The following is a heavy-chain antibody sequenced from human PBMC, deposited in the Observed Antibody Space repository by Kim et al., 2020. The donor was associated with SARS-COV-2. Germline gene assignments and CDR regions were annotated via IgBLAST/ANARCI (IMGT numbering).Heavy chain of an antibody. CDR2: TNGDGSTT. CDR3: ARRYYDSRGYYYFDS. J-gene: IGHJ4*02. V-gene: IGHV3-74*01. Sequence: GGSLRLSCAASGFTFRTYWMHWVRQAPGKGLVWFSRTNGDGSTTNYADSVKGRFTISRDNAKNTLYLQLNSLRAEDTAIYYCARRYYDSRGYYYFDSWGQGTLVTVSS. CDR1: GFTFRTYW. D-gene: IGHD3-22*01.